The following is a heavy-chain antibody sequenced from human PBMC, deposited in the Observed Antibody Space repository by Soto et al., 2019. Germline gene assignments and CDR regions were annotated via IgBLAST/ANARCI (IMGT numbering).Heavy chain of an antibody. V-gene: IGHV5-51*01. D-gene: IGHD1-26*01. CDR2: IFPDDSDT. J-gene: IGHJ4*02. Sequence: GASLKISCEGSGYDLANYWIAWVRQMPGKGLEWMGIIFPDDSDTKYSPSFQGQVTISADRSISTAYLQWSSLKASDSAMYYCGRLDDSGTVIDYWGQGTRVTGS. CDR3: GRLDDSGTVIDY. CDR1: GYDLANYW.